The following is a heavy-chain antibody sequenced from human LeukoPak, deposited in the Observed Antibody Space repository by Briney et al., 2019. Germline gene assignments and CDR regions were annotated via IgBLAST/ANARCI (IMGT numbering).Heavy chain of an antibody. Sequence: PSETLSLTCTVSGGSITGYYWRWIRQPPGKGLEWVGYIFSSGSTNYNPSLKSRVTISLDTSKSQFSLKLISVTASDTAVYYCARLTKFLTTYYPTPWGQGTLVTVSS. CDR3: ARLTKFLTTYYPTP. V-gene: IGHV4-59*08. J-gene: IGHJ5*02. CDR1: GGSITGYY. CDR2: IFSSGST. D-gene: IGHD2/OR15-2a*01.